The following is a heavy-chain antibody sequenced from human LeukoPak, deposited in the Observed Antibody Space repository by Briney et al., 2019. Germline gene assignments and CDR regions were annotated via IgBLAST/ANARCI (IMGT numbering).Heavy chain of an antibody. Sequence: GGSLRLSCAASGVTFSSYAMCWVRHAPGKGLELVSASSGNGDSRNYADSVKSRFTTSPDNSKNTQYFLLNSLRAEHTAVYYCAKDQGYYGSGSDKEYFQHWGQGTLVTVSS. V-gene: IGHV3-23*01. CDR3: AKDQGYYGSGSDKEYFQH. J-gene: IGHJ1*01. CDR1: GVTFSSYA. D-gene: IGHD3-10*01. CDR2: SSGNGDSR.